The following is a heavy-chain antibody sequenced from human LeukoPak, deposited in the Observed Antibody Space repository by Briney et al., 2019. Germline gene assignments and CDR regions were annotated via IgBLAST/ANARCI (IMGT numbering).Heavy chain of an antibody. Sequence: ASVKVSCKASGYSFTSYGFSWVRQAPGQGLEWMGWISPYNGNTNYAQKLQGRVTMTSDTSTSTAYMELRSLRSDDTAVYYCARAVIPVAVKPAFDYWGQGTLVTVPS. J-gene: IGHJ4*02. CDR2: ISPYNGNT. CDR1: GYSFTSYG. CDR3: ARAVIPVAVKPAFDY. V-gene: IGHV1-18*01. D-gene: IGHD6-13*01.